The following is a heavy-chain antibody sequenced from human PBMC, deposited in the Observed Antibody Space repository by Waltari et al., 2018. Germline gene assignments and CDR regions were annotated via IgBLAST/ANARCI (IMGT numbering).Heavy chain of an antibody. Sequence: QVQLQQWGAGLLKPSETLSLTCAVYGGSFSGYYWSWIRQPPGKGLEWIGEIDQSGSNNNTPSLKRRVTISVDTSKNQFSLKLSSVTAADTAVYYCARAGYSSGWIPRRRAFDIWGQGTMVTVSS. CDR1: GGSFSGYY. V-gene: IGHV4-34*01. D-gene: IGHD6-19*01. CDR3: ARAGYSSGWIPRRRAFDI. J-gene: IGHJ3*02. CDR2: IDQSGSN.